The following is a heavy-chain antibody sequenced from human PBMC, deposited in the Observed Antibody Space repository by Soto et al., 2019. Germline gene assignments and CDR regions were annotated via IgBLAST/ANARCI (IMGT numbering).Heavy chain of an antibody. CDR2: ISSSSSTI. J-gene: IGHJ4*02. V-gene: IGHV3-48*01. Sequence: GGSLRLSCAASGFTFSSYWMHWVRQAPGKGLEWVSYISSSSSTIYYADSVKGRFTISRDNAKNSLYLQMNSLRAEDTAVYYCARDAVPPESNYFDYWGQGTLVTVSS. CDR3: ARDAVPPESNYFDY. CDR1: GFTFSSYW. D-gene: IGHD2-2*01.